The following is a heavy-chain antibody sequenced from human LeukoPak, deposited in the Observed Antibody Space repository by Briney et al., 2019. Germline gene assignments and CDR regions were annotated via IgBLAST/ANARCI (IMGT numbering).Heavy chain of an antibody. CDR1: GGSISSYY. V-gene: IGHV4-59*01. J-gene: IGHJ4*02. CDR2: IYYSGST. CDR3: ARGSGYYGSGSPAYYFDY. D-gene: IGHD3-10*01. Sequence: ETLSLTCTVSGGSISSYYWSWIRQPPGKGLEWIGYIYYSGSTNYNPSLKSRVTISVDTSKNQFSLKLSSVTAADTAVYYCARGSGYYGSGSPAYYFDYWGQGTLVTLSS.